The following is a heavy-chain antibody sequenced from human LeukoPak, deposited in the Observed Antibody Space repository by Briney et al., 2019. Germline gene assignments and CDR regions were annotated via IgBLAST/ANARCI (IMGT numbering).Heavy chain of an antibody. D-gene: IGHD2-2*01. V-gene: IGHV1-46*01. CDR1: GYTFIDFY. Sequence: ASVKVSCKASGYTFIDFYMHWVRQAPGQGLEWMGIINPRGGSTVYAQNFQGRVTLTRDTSTNTVYMELTSLRSEDTAMFFCARDEGNIVVVPAAMRYWGQGTLVTVSS. CDR2: INPRGGST. J-gene: IGHJ4*02. CDR3: ARDEGNIVVVPAAMRY.